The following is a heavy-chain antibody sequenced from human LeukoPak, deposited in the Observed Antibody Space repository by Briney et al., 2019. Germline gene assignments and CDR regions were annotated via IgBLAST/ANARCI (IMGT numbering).Heavy chain of an antibody. V-gene: IGHV1-8*01. D-gene: IGHD3-9*01. CDR2: MNPNSGNT. J-gene: IGHJ6*02. CDR3: ARGPYYDILTGYSDYYYYGMDV. Sequence: SVKVSCKASGYTFTSYDINWVRQATGQGLEWMGWMNPNSGNTGYAQKFQGRVTMTRNTSISTAYMELSSLRSEDTAVYYCARGPYYDILTGYSDYYYYGMDVWGQGTTVTVSS. CDR1: GYTFTSYD.